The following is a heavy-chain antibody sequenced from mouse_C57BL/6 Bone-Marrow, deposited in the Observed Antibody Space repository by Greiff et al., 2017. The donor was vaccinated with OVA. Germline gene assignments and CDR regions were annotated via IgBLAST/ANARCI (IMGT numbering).Heavy chain of an antibody. V-gene: IGHV5-17*01. CDR3: ARGRLRQFAY. CDR2: ISSGSSTI. Sequence: EVMLVESGGGLVKPGGSLKLSCAASGFTFSDYGMHWVRQAPEKGLEWVAYISSGSSTIYYADTVKGRFTISRDNAKNTLFLQMTSLRSEDTAMYYCARGRLRQFAYWGQGTLVTVSA. D-gene: IGHD2-4*01. J-gene: IGHJ3*01. CDR1: GFTFSDYG.